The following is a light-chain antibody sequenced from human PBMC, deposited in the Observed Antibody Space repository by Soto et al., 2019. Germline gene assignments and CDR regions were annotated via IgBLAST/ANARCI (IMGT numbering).Light chain of an antibody. V-gene: IGLV2-11*01. Sequence: QSALTQPRSVSGSPGQSVTISCTGTSTDVGGYNFVSWYQQYPGKAPNLMIYDVNKRPSGVPDRFSGSKSGNTASLTISGLQAEDDADYYCCSFAGAYTVFGGGTKLTVL. CDR3: CSFAGAYTV. CDR1: STDVGGYNF. CDR2: DVN. J-gene: IGLJ3*02.